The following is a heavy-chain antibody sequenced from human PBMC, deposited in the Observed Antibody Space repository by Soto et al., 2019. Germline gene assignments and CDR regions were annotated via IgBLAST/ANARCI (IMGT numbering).Heavy chain of an antibody. V-gene: IGHV4-59*01. D-gene: IGHD3-16*02. Sequence: SEPLSLPCTVFGGSIDDYYWSWIRQSPGKGLEWIGHISDRGTTDYNPSLKSRVTISVDRSKKQFSLKVTSVTAADTAVYYCARDRWTARANWFDPWGQGTLVTVAS. CDR2: ISDRGTT. CDR3: ARDRWTARANWFDP. J-gene: IGHJ5*02. CDR1: GGSIDDYY.